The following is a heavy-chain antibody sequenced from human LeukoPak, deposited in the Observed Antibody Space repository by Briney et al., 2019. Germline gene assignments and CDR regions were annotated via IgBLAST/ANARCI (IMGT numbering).Heavy chain of an antibody. CDR1: GYTFTGYY. V-gene: IGHV1-2*02. J-gene: IGHJ6*03. CDR3: ARRYYDILTGYYYYMDV. CDR2: INPNSGGT. D-gene: IGHD3-9*01. Sequence: ASVKVSCKASGYTFTGYYMHWVRQAPGQGLEWMGWINPNSGGTNYAQKFQGRVTMTRDTSISTAYMELSRLRSDDTAVYYCARRYYDILTGYYYYMDVWGKGTTVTVSS.